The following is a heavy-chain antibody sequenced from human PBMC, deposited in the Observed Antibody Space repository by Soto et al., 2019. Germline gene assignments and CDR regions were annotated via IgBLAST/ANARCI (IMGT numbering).Heavy chain of an antibody. CDR2: ISWNSGSI. D-gene: IGHD5-12*01. J-gene: IGHJ4*02. CDR1: GFTFDDYA. Sequence: GGSLRLSCAASGFTFDDYAMHWVRQAPGKGLEWVSGISWNSGSIGYADSVKGRFTISRDNAKNSLYLQMNSLRAEDTALYYCAKDSGYNGPFDYWGQGTLVTVS. CDR3: AKDSGYNGPFDY. V-gene: IGHV3-9*01.